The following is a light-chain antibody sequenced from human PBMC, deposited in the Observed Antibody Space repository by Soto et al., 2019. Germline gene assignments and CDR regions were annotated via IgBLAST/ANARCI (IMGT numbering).Light chain of an antibody. Sequence: EIVMTQSPATLSVSPGERATLSCRASQSVSSNLAWYQQRPGQAPRLLIYGASARATGIPARFSGSGSVTDFTLTISSLQSEDFAVYYCQQYNNWRTFGQGTKVEIK. J-gene: IGKJ1*01. CDR2: GAS. CDR3: QQYNNWRT. V-gene: IGKV3-15*01. CDR1: QSVSSN.